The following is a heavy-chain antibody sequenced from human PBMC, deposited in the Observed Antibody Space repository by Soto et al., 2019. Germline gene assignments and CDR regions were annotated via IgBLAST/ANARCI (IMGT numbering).Heavy chain of an antibody. V-gene: IGHV1-46*01. CDR2: INPSGGST. CDR3: ARAPLEVTVAQSRYYYYYGMDV. J-gene: IGHJ6*02. Sequence: ASVKVSCKASGYTFTSYYMHWVRQAPGQGLEWMGIINPSGGSTSYAQKYQGRVTMTRDTSTSTVYMELSSLRSEDTAVYYCARAPLEVTVAQSRYYYYYGMDVWGQGTTVTV. CDR1: GYTFTSYY. D-gene: IGHD4-17*01.